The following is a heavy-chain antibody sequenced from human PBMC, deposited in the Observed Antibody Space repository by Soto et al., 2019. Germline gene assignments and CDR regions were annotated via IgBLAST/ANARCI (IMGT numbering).Heavy chain of an antibody. V-gene: IGHV4-39*01. CDR3: ARHEKKFDPLDY. CDR1: GGSVSSNSYS. D-gene: IGHD3-9*01. J-gene: IGHJ4*02. CDR2: IYSSENT. Sequence: LEILSLTCTVSGGSVSSNSYSWGWIRQSPGKGLEWIGTIYSSENTYYNPSLLSRVTISVDTSKNEFSLSLSSVTAADTAVYYCARHEKKFDPLDYWGQGTLVTVSS.